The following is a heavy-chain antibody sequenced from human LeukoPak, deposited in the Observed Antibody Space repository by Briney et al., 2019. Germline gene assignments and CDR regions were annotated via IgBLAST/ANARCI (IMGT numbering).Heavy chain of an antibody. Sequence: GGSLRLSCAASGFTLGGYWMSWVRQAPGKGLEWVATLKNDGREKFYVDSVKGRFTISRDNVKNSLSLQMGSLSAEDTAVYYCTTDDSTFWGQGTLVTVSS. CDR3: TTDDSTF. J-gene: IGHJ4*02. V-gene: IGHV3-7*01. D-gene: IGHD3-22*01. CDR1: GFTLGGYW. CDR2: LKNDGREK.